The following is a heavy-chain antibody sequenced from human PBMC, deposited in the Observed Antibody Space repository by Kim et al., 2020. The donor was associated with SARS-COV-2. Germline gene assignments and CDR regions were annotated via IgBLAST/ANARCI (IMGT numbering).Heavy chain of an antibody. V-gene: IGHV4-31*03. J-gene: IGHJ5*02. CDR1: GGSINTGGYY. Sequence: SETLSLTCTVSGGSINTGGYYWTWIRQHPGKGLEWIAYIYYSGSTYYNPSLKSRVTISLDTSKNQFSLNLRSVTAADTAVYYCAQEVQEAFDPWGQGALVTVSS. CDR2: IYYSGST. CDR3: AQEVQEAFDP. D-gene: IGHD1-1*01.